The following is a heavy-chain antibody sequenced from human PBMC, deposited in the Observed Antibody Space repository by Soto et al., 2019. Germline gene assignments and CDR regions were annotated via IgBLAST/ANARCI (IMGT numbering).Heavy chain of an antibody. J-gene: IGHJ3*02. V-gene: IGHV3-66*01. D-gene: IGHD4-17*01. CDR1: GFTVSSNY. CDR3: ARYDYGDYVSAFDI. Sequence: GGSLRLSCAASGFTVSSNYMSWVRQAPGKGLEWVSVIYSGGSTYYADSVKGRFTISRDNSKNTLYLQMNSLRAEDTAVYYCARYDYGDYVSAFDIWGQGTMVTVSS. CDR2: IYSGGST.